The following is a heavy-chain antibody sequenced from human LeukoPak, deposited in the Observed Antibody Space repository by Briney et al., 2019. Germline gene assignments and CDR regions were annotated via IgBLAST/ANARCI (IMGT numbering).Heavy chain of an antibody. CDR2: IYYSGTT. Sequence: SSETLSLTCTVPGDSINSYYWSWIRQPPEKGLEWIGYIYYSGTTSYNPSLKGRVTISVDTSKTQFSLKMNSVTAADTAVYYCARLQRITMAGPDYWYFDLWGRGTLVTVSS. J-gene: IGHJ2*01. D-gene: IGHD3-10*01. V-gene: IGHV4-59*01. CDR3: ARLQRITMAGPDYWYFDL. CDR1: GDSINSYY.